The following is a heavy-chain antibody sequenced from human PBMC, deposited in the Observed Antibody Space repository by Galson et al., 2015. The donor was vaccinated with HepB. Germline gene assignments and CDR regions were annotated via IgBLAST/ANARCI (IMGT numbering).Heavy chain of an antibody. CDR1: GCTFSSYA. CDR2: ISPIVGTE. V-gene: IGHV1-69*13. D-gene: IGHD3-3*01. CDR3: AREKRLRVLEWLPPTYYYGMDV. Sequence: SVKVSCKASGCTFSSYAISWVRQAPGQGLEWMAGISPIVGTENYAQKFQGRVQITADESKSTAYMELSSLRSEDTAVYFCAREKRLRVLEWLPPTYYYGMDVWGQGTTVTVSS. J-gene: IGHJ6*02.